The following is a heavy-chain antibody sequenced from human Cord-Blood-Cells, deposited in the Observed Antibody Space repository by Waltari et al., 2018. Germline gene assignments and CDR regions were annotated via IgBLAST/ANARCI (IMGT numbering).Heavy chain of an antibody. CDR2: IYSGGST. Sequence: EVQLVESGGGLIQPGGSLRLSCAASGFTVSSNYMRWLRQAPGKGLEWVSVIYSGGSTYYADSVKGRFTISRDNSKNTLYLQMNSLRAEDTAVYYCARVPPDYGGNSYYFDYWGQGTLVTVSS. D-gene: IGHD4-17*01. V-gene: IGHV3-53*01. J-gene: IGHJ4*02. CDR1: GFTVSSNY. CDR3: ARVPPDYGGNSYYFDY.